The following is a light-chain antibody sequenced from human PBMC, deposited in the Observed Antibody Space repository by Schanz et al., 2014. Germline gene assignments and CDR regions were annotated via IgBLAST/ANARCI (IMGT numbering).Light chain of an antibody. J-gene: IGLJ2*01. CDR2: DVS. Sequence: QSALTQPPSASGSPGQSVTISCTGTSSDVGGYNYVSWYQQHPGKAPKLIIYDVSNRPSGVPDRFSGSKSGNTASLTISGLQAEDECDYFCATYAGSYRLVFGGGTKLTVL. CDR3: ATYAGSYRLV. CDR1: SSDVGGYNY. V-gene: IGLV2-8*01.